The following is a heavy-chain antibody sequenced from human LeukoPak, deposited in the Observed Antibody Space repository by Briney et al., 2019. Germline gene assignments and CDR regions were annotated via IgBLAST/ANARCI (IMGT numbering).Heavy chain of an antibody. CDR2: ISSSSSYI. CDR3: ARAVVVVAATAYYYYGMGV. D-gene: IGHD2-15*01. V-gene: IGHV3-21*01. Sequence: GGSLRLSCAASGFTFGSYSMNWVRQAPGKGLEWVSSISSSSSYIYYADSVKGRFTISRDNAKNSLYLQMNSLRAEDTAVYYCARAVVVVAATAYYYYGMGVWGQGTTVTVSS. J-gene: IGHJ6*02. CDR1: GFTFGSYS.